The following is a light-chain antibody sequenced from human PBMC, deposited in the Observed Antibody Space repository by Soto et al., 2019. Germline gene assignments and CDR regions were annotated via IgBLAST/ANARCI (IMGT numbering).Light chain of an antibody. CDR3: HQRQSWPRT. CDR2: LAS. Sequence: EIVLTQSPATLSSFPGDRVTLSCRASQAVNTRLAWYQHKPGQAPRLLIYLASNRAAGVPARFSGSGSGTDFTLTISDVEPEDFEVYYCHQRQSWPRTFGQGTTVDIK. V-gene: IGKV3-11*01. J-gene: IGKJ1*01. CDR1: QAVNTR.